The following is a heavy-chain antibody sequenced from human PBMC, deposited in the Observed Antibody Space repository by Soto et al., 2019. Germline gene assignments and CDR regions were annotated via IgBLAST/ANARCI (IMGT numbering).Heavy chain of an antibody. CDR3: AKQRGGYDRDFDY. CDR1: GLTVSSNY. D-gene: IGHD5-12*01. J-gene: IGHJ4*02. CDR2: IYSGGST. Sequence: EVKLVESGGGLVQPGGSLRLSCAASGLTVSSNYLSWVRQAPGKGLEWVSVIYSGGSTYYADSVKGRFTISRDNSKNTLYLQMNTLRVEDTAVYYCAKQRGGYDRDFDYWGQGTLVTVSS. V-gene: IGHV3-66*01.